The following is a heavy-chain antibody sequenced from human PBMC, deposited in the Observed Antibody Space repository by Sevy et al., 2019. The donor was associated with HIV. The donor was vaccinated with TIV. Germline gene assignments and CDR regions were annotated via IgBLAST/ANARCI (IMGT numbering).Heavy chain of an antibody. J-gene: IGHJ6*02. CDR2: IYYSGST. Sequence: SETLSLTCTVSGGSISSYYWSWIRQPPGKGLEWIGYIYYSGSTNYNPSLKSRVTISVDTSKNQFSLKLRSVTAADTAVYYCARDKSMAALYGMDVWGQGTTVTVSS. D-gene: IGHD6-6*01. CDR1: GGSISSYY. V-gene: IGHV4-59*01. CDR3: ARDKSMAALYGMDV.